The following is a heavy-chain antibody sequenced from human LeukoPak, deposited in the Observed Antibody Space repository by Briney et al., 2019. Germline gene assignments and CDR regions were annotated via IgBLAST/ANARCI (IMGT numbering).Heavy chain of an antibody. D-gene: IGHD4-23*01. V-gene: IGHV1-69*13. CDR1: GGTFSSYA. J-gene: IGHJ4*02. CDR3: ARGSIGGRVDY. Sequence: SVKVSCKASGGTFSSYAISWVRQAPGQGLEWMGGIANYAQKFQGRVTITADESTSTVYMELSSLRSEDTVVYYCARGSIGGRVDYWGQGTLVTVSS. CDR2: IA.